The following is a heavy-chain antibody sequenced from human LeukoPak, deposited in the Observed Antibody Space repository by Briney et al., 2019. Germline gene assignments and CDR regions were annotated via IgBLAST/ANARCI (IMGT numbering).Heavy chain of an antibody. CDR1: GYTFTSYG. V-gene: IGHV1-18*01. Sequence: ASVKVSCKASGYTFTSYGISWVRQAPGQGLEWMGWISAYNGNANYAQKLQGRVTTTTDTSTSTAYMELRSLRSDDTAVYYCARVLYGDYSMDVWGQGTTVTVSS. J-gene: IGHJ6*02. D-gene: IGHD4-17*01. CDR3: ARVLYGDYSMDV. CDR2: ISAYNGNA.